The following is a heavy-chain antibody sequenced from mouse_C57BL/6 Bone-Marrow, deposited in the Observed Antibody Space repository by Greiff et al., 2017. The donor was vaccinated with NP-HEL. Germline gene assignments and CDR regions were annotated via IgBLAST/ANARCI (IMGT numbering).Heavy chain of an antibody. CDR2: IYPRSGNT. V-gene: IGHV1-81*01. Sequence: VKLQESGAELVRPGASVKLSCKASGYTFTSYGISWVKQRTGQGLEWIGEIYPRSGNTYYNEKFKGKATLTADKSSSTAYMELRSLTSEDSAVYFCADLGRYWYFDVWGTGTTVTVSS. CDR1: GYTFTSYG. D-gene: IGHD4-1*01. J-gene: IGHJ1*03. CDR3: ADLGRYWYFDV.